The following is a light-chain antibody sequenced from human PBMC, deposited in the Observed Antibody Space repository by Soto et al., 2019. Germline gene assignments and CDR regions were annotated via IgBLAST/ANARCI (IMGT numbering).Light chain of an antibody. CDR1: QSVNNN. CDR3: QEYNTWPWT. CDR2: GAS. J-gene: IGKJ1*01. V-gene: IGKV3-15*01. Sequence: ETLLTQSPATLSVTPGERATISCRASQSVNNNLAWYQQKLGQAPRVLIYGASTRATGIPARFTGSGSGTEFILTITSLQSEDSAVYYCQEYNTWPWTFGQGTKVEFK.